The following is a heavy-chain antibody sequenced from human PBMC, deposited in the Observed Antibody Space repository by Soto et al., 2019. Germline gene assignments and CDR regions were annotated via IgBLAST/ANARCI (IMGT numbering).Heavy chain of an antibody. CDR3: ARGFRVVPTPIRAYYYYYGLDV. CDR2: IIHSGST. Sequence: QVQLQQWGAGLLKPSETLSLSCAVYGGSFSGNYWSWIRQPPGKGLEWIGEIIHSGSTTYNPSLKSRVTISVDKSKSQFSLRLSSVTAADTAVYYCARGFRVVPTPIRAYYYYYGLDVWGQGTTVTVSS. D-gene: IGHD2-2*02. J-gene: IGHJ6*02. CDR1: GGSFSGNY. V-gene: IGHV4-34*01.